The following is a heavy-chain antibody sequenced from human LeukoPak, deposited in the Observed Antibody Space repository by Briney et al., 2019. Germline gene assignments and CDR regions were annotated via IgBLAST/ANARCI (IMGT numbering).Heavy chain of an antibody. D-gene: IGHD4-17*01. CDR3: ASRMNGDYGSMDV. Sequence: ASVTVSFTSSVCTFTIYGISWGRQAPGQGLEWMGWISAYNGNTNYAQKLQGRVTMTTDTSTSTAHMELRSLRSDDTAVYYCASRMNGDYGSMDVWGKGTTVTVSS. V-gene: IGHV1-18*01. CDR1: VCTFTIYG. J-gene: IGHJ6*03. CDR2: ISAYNGNT.